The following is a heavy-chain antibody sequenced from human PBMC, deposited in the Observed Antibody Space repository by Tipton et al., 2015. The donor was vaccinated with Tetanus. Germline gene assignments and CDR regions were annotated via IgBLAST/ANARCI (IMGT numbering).Heavy chain of an antibody. CDR3: ARHVEQLVPYYYYYTDV. V-gene: IGHV4-39*01. CDR2: IYYSGST. Sequence: TLSLTCTVSGGSISSSSYYWGWIRQPPGKGLEWIGSIYYSGSTYYNPSLKSRLTISVDTSKNQFSLKLSSVTAADTAVYYCARHVEQLVPYYYYYTDVWGEGTTVTVSS. CDR1: GGSISSSSYY. J-gene: IGHJ6*03. D-gene: IGHD6-6*01.